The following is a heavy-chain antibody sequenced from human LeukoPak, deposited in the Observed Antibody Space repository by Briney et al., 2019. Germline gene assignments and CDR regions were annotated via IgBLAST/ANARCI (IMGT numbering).Heavy chain of an antibody. V-gene: IGHV3-23*01. Sequence: GGSLRLSCAASGFTFSSYTITWVRQAPGKGLEWVSAISGSSYRTYYGDSVKGRFTISRDNSNNTLYLQMNSLRAEDTAVYYCAKLVTYYYDSSDRYFDYWGQGILVTVAS. CDR1: GFTFSSYT. CDR2: ISGSSYRT. CDR3: AKLVTYYYDSSDRYFDY. D-gene: IGHD3-22*01. J-gene: IGHJ4*02.